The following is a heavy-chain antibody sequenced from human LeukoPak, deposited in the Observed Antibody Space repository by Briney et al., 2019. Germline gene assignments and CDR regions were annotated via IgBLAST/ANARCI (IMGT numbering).Heavy chain of an antibody. Sequence: ASVKVSCKASGYTFTSYDINWVRQATGQGLEWMGWMNPNSGNTGYAQKFQGRVTMTRNTSISTAYMELSSLRSEDTAVYYCARAAHPLLWFGELRVAYFDYWGQGTLVTVSS. V-gene: IGHV1-8*01. CDR1: GYTFTSYD. D-gene: IGHD3-10*01. CDR3: ARAAHPLLWFGELRVAYFDY. CDR2: MNPNSGNT. J-gene: IGHJ4*02.